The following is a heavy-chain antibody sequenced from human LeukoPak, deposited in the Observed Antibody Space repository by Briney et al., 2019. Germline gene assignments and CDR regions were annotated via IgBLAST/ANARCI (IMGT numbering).Heavy chain of an antibody. D-gene: IGHD5-12*01. CDR2: IYNSGSST. Sequence: SETLSLTCTVSGRSISRYYWSWIRQSPGKGLEWIGYIYNSGSSTNYNPSLSSRVTISVDTSKNQFSLNLSSVTAADTAVYYCARGYEPLTGRPQWGLDYWGQGTLVIVSS. J-gene: IGHJ4*02. CDR1: GRSISRYY. CDR3: ARGYEPLTGRPQWGLDY. V-gene: IGHV4-59*01.